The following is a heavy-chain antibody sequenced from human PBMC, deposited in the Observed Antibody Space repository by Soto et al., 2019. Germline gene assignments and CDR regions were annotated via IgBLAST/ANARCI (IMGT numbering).Heavy chain of an antibody. J-gene: IGHJ4*02. CDR3: VKDKGRTAIDY. CDR1: GLTFSAAG. Sequence: QVQLVESGGGVVQPGRSLRLSCAASGLTFSAAGMHWVRQAPGKGLEWVAFIANDGTEESYVDSVKGRFTISRDNSQNRLYLQMNGLRTEDTALYYCVKDKGRTAIDYWGQGTLVSVSS. CDR2: IANDGTEE. V-gene: IGHV3-30*18.